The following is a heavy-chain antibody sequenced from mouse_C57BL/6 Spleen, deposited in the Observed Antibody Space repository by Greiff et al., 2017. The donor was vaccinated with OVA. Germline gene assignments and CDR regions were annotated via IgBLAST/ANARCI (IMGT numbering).Heavy chain of an antibody. J-gene: IGHJ2*01. D-gene: IGHD2-3*01. CDR1: GYTFTSYG. CDR3: ARGIYDGYYDDY. V-gene: IGHV1-81*01. CDR2: IYPRSGNT. Sequence: QVQLQQSGAELARPGASVKLSCKASGYTFTSYGISWVKQRTGQGLEWIGEIYPRSGNTYYNEKFKGKATLTADKSSSTAYMGLRSLTSEDSAVYFCARGIYDGYYDDYWGQGTTLTVSS.